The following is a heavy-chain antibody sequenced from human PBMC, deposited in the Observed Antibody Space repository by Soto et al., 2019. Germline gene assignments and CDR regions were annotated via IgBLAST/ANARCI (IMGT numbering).Heavy chain of an antibody. J-gene: IGHJ6*02. CDR2: IIPIFGTA. D-gene: IGHD4-4*01. CDR1: GGTFSSYA. CDR3: ARGQDYSNYYSYYYYYYGMDV. Sequence: GASVKVSCKASGGTFSSYAISWVRQSPGQGLEGMGGIIPIFGTANYAQKFQGRVTITADESTSTAYMELSSLRSEDTAVYYCARGQDYSNYYSYYYYYYGMDVWGQGTTVTVSS. V-gene: IGHV1-69*13.